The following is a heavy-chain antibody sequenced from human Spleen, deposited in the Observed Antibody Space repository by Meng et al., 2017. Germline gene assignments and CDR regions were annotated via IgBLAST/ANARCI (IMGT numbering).Heavy chain of an antibody. J-gene: IGHJ4*02. Sequence: LEYDLRLGKPWDALFLPCTVLGGSGRSGSYFLSWNRKHPGKELAWIGLIYYTGSNNYKPALKSRVTISVDTSKNKFSLKVRSVTPADTAVDYCARDHYEDTSGYDSWGQGTLVTVSS. V-gene: IGHV4-61*01. D-gene: IGHD3-22*01. CDR3: ARDHYEDTSGYDS. CDR2: IYYTGSN. CDR1: GGSGRSGSYF.